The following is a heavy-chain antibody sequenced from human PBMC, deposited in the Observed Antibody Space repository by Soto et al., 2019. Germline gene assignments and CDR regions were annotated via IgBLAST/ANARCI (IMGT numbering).Heavy chain of an antibody. CDR2: IDTSGNT. Sequence: SETLSLTCTVSVDYITTYYWSWIRQPAGKGLEWIGRIDTSGNTNYNPSLKSRVTMSVDTSKKQFSLKLTSVTAADTAVYYCARYSNNWFQTEGMDVWGKGTTVT. V-gene: IGHV4-4*07. CDR3: ARYSNNWFQTEGMDV. D-gene: IGHD6-13*01. CDR1: VDYITTYY. J-gene: IGHJ6*04.